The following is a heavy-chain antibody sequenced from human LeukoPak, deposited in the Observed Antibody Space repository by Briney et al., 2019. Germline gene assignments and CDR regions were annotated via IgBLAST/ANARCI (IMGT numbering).Heavy chain of an antibody. CDR2: ISAYNGNT. Sequence: GGSLKISCKGSGYSFTSYWIGWVRQAPGQGLEWMGWISAYNGNTNYAQKLQGRVTMTTDTSTSTAYMELRSLRSDDTAVYYCARDLGVPGVFDYWGQGTLVTVSS. J-gene: IGHJ4*02. V-gene: IGHV1-18*04. D-gene: IGHD2-2*01. CDR3: ARDLGVPGVFDY. CDR1: GYSFTSYW.